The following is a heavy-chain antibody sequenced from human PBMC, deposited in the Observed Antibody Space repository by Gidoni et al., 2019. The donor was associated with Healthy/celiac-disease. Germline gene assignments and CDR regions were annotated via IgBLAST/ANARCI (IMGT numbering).Heavy chain of an antibody. V-gene: IGHV3-21*01. CDR3: ASGVVAASPRDY. Sequence: EVQLVESGGGLVKPGGSLRLSCAASGLPFSSYSMNWVRQAPGKGLGWVSSISSSSSYIYYADSVKGRFTISRDNAKNSLYLQMNSLRAEDTAVYYCASGVVAASPRDYWGQGTLVTVSS. D-gene: IGHD2-15*01. CDR2: ISSSSSYI. J-gene: IGHJ4*02. CDR1: GLPFSSYS.